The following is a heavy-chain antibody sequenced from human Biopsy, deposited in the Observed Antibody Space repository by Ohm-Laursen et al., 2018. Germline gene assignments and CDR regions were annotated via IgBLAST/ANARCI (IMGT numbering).Heavy chain of an antibody. V-gene: IGHV4-39*01. CDR2: IFYRGST. CDR1: GGSISNNNYY. CDR3: ARDYDTSGYYYVS. D-gene: IGHD3-22*01. Sequence: GTLSLTRPVSGGSISNNNYYWGWIRQPPGKGLEWFGSIFYRGSTHYKPSLKSRVNISVDTSKNQFSRKLNSVTAADTAVYYCARDYDTSGYYYVSWGQGTLVTVSS. J-gene: IGHJ5*02.